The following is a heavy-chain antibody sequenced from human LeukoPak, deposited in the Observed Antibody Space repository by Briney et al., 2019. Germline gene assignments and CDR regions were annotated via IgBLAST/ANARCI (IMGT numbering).Heavy chain of an antibody. CDR3: ARDSYDYGDYVVPFDP. Sequence: SGGPLRLSCAASGFTFSRNSMNWVRQAPGKGLEGVSYISSSSSAIYYADSVKGRFTISRDNAKNSLYMEMNGLRAEDTAVYYCARDSYDYGDYVVPFDPWGQGTLVTVSS. CDR1: GFTFSRNS. CDR2: ISSSSSAI. D-gene: IGHD4-17*01. J-gene: IGHJ5*02. V-gene: IGHV3-48*01.